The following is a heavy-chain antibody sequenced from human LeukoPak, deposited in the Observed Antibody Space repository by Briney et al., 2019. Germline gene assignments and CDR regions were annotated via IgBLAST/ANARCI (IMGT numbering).Heavy chain of an antibody. V-gene: IGHV3-23*01. Sequence: GGSLRLPCAASGFTFSSYAMSWVRQAPGKGLEWVSAISGSGGSAYYADSVKGRFTISRDNSKNTLYLQMNSLRAEDTAVYYCAKDGSGGKYSYGLQYYFDYWGQGTLVTVSS. D-gene: IGHD5-18*01. J-gene: IGHJ4*02. CDR2: ISGSGGSA. CDR1: GFTFSSYA. CDR3: AKDGSGGKYSYGLQYYFDY.